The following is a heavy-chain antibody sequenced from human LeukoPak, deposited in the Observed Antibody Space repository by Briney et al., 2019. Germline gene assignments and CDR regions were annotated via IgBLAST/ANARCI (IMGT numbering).Heavy chain of an antibody. V-gene: IGHV3-9*01. CDR3: VKGYSSSWSGYFDS. CDR1: GFIFDDYV. D-gene: IGHD5-18*01. J-gene: IGHJ4*02. CDR2: ITWDGYKI. Sequence: GGSLRLSREASGFIFDDYVMYWVRQVPGKGLEWVSGITWDGYKIDYVESVKGRFTISRDNARNSLFLQMNRVRVEDTAFYYCVKGYSSSWSGYFDSWGQGTLVTVAS.